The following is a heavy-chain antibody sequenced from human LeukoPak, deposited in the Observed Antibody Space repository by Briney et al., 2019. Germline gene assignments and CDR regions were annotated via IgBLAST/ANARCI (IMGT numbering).Heavy chain of an antibody. CDR2: IAGSDTTT. CDR1: GFAISAYE. J-gene: IGHJ4*02. V-gene: IGHV3-48*03. CDR3: TTLGYHLDS. D-gene: IGHD3-22*01. Sequence: PGGSLRLSCLASGFAISAYEMNWVRQAPGKGLEWVSYIAGSDTTTYYADSVKGRFTISRDNAKNSLYLQMNSLRAEDTALYYCTTLGYHLDSWGQGTLVTVSS.